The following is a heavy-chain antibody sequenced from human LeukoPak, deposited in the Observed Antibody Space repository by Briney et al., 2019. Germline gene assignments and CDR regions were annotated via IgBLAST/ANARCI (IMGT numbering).Heavy chain of an antibody. J-gene: IGHJ4*02. CDR3: ARGGRITMVRGARFDY. CDR1: GGSISSSSYY. V-gene: IGHV4-39*07. Sequence: PSETLSLTCTVSGGSISSSSYYWGWIRQPPGKGLEWIGSIYYSGSTYYNPSLKSRVTISVDTSKNQFSLKLSSVTAADTAVYYCARGGRITMVRGARFDYWGQGTLVTVSS. CDR2: IYYSGST. D-gene: IGHD3-10*01.